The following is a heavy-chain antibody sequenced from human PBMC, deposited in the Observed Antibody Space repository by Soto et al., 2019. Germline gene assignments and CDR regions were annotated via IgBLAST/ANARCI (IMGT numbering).Heavy chain of an antibody. D-gene: IGHD6-13*01. V-gene: IGHV1-69*13. CDR2: IIPIFGTA. CDR1: VGTFSSYA. CDR3: ARGYSSSWFNWFDP. J-gene: IGHJ5*02. Sequence: SVTVSCKASVGTFSSYASSWVRQAPGQGLEWMGGIIPIFGTANYAQKFQGRVTITADESASTAYMELRSLRSDDTAVYYCARGYSSSWFNWFDPWGQGTLVTVSS.